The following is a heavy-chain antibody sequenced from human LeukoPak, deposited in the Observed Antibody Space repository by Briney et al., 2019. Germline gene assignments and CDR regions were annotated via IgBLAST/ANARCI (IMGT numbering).Heavy chain of an antibody. D-gene: IGHD1-1*01. CDR3: ARTTIHRSSNFDY. J-gene: IGHJ4*02. V-gene: IGHV3-33*01. CDR1: GFIFSSYG. CDR2: IWYDGSNK. Sequence: PGGSLRLSCAASGFIFSSYGMHWVRQAPGKGLEWVALIWYDGSNKFYADSLKGRFTISRDNSENTLYLQMNGLRAEDTAIYYCARTTIHRSSNFDYWGQGTLVTVSS.